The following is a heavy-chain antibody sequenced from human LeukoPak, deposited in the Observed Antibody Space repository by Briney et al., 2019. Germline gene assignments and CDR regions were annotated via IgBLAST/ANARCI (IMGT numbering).Heavy chain of an antibody. Sequence: PGGSLRLSCAASGFTFSSYSMNWVRQAPGKGLEWVSSISSSSSYIYYADSVKGRFTISRDTAKNSLYLQMNSLRTEDTALYYCAKDRAVVASLLAFDVWGQGTMVTVSS. V-gene: IGHV3-21*04. CDR2: ISSSSSYI. J-gene: IGHJ3*01. D-gene: IGHD2-15*01. CDR3: AKDRAVVASLLAFDV. CDR1: GFTFSSYS.